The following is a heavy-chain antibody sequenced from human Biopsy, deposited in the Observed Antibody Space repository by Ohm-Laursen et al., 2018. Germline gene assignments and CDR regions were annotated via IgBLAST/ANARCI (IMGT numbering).Heavy chain of an antibody. D-gene: IGHD4-23*01. CDR3: ARDTRWSPYSMDV. CDR1: GSRFRDYH. Sequence: SLRLCCQASGSRFRDYHMRRIRQTPGRGLEWVSYISGGGTIYYGDSMKGRVTISRDNAKNSLYLQMHSLRAEDTAVYYCARDTRWSPYSMDVWGQGTTVTVSS. J-gene: IGHJ6*02. CDR2: ISGGGTI. V-gene: IGHV3-11*01.